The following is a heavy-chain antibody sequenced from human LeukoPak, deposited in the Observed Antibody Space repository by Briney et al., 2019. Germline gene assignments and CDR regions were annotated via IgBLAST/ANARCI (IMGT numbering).Heavy chain of an antibody. CDR3: AKGFHLTGFYPFDY. J-gene: IGHJ4*02. Sequence: GGSLRLSCAASGFTFSSYWMNWVRQAPGKGLVWVSRIASDGSRTTYADSVKGRFSISRDNAKNTVYLQMSSLRVEDTGVYYCAKGFHLTGFYPFDYWGQGTLVTVSS. D-gene: IGHD3-9*01. CDR1: GFTFSSYW. V-gene: IGHV3-74*01. CDR2: IASDGSRT.